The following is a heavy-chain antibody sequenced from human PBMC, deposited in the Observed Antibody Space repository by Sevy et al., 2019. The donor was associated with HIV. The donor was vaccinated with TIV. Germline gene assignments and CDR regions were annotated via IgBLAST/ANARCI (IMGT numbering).Heavy chain of an antibody. J-gene: IGHJ6*02. CDR3: ITDPGYRGYDEEVINYYYYGMDV. Sequence: GGSLRLSCAASGFTFSSAWMSWVRLAPGKGLEWVGRIKSKTDGGTIDYAAPVKGRLTNSRENSKNTLYLQMTSLKTEDTAVYYCITDPGYRGYDEEVINYYYYGMDVWGQGTTVTVSS. CDR1: GFTFSSAW. CDR2: IKSKTDGGTI. D-gene: IGHD5-12*01. V-gene: IGHV3-15*01.